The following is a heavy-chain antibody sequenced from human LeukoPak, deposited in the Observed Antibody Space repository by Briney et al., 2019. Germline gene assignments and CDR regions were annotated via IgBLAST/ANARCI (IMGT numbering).Heavy chain of an antibody. Sequence: SETLSLTCAVYGGSFSGYYWSWIRQPPGKGLEWLGEINHSGSTNYNPSLKSRVTISVDTSKNQFSLKLSSVTAADTAVYYCARDRYCSGGSCPNFDYWGQGTLVTVSS. D-gene: IGHD2-15*01. CDR3: ARDRYCSGGSCPNFDY. CDR1: GGSFSGYY. CDR2: INHSGST. J-gene: IGHJ4*02. V-gene: IGHV4-34*01.